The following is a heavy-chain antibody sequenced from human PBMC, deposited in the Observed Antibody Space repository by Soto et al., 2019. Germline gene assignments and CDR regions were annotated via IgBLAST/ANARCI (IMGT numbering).Heavy chain of an antibody. CDR2: IIPIFGTA. CDR1: GGTFSSYA. J-gene: IGHJ6*02. V-gene: IGHV1-69*13. D-gene: IGHD6-13*01. CDR3: ARDLAGAAAGTYYYGMDV. Sequence: GASVKVSCKASGGTFSSYAISWVRQAPGQGLGWMGGIIPIFGTANYAQKFQGRVTITADESTSTAYMELSSLRSEDTAVYYCARDLAGAAAGTYYYGMDVWGQGTTVTVSS.